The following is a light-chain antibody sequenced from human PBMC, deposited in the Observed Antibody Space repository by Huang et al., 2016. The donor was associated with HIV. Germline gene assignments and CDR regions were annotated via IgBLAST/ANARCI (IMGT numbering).Light chain of an antibody. J-gene: IGKJ5*01. V-gene: IGKV3D-15*01. CDR3: LQYSTWPPVT. CDR1: QNIRSN. CDR2: GAS. Sequence: EMLMTQSPATLSVSPGDRATLSCRASQNIRSNLAWYQQKPGQGPRLLIYGASTRATGIPARVSGSGSGTEFTLTISSLQSEDFVVYYCLQYSTWPPVTFGQGTRLEI.